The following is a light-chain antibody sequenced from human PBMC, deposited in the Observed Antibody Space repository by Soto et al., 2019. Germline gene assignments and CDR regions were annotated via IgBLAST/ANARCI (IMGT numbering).Light chain of an antibody. CDR2: GAS. Sequence: EIVLTQSPGTLSLSPGERATLSCRASQSVSSSYLAWYQQKPGQAPRLLIYGASSRATGIPDRFSGSGSGTDFTLNISRLEPEDFAVYYCQQYGSSPLVTFGQGTRLEI. V-gene: IGKV3-20*01. CDR1: QSVSSSY. J-gene: IGKJ5*01. CDR3: QQYGSSPLVT.